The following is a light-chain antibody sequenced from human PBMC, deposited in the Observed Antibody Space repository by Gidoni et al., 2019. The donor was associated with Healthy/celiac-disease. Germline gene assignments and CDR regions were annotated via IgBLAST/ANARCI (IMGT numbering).Light chain of an antibody. CDR3: QQSYSTPLT. Sequence: IHITHSPSSLSASVGDRVTITCRASQSISSHLHWYQQKPGKAPKLLIYAASSLQSGVPSRFSGSGSGTDFTLTISSLQPEDFATYYCQQSYSTPLTFGGGTKVEIK. CDR2: AAS. V-gene: IGKV1-39*01. J-gene: IGKJ4*01. CDR1: QSISSH.